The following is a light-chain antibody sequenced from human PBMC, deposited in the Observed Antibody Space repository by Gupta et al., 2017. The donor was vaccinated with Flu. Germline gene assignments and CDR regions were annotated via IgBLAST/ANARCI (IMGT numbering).Light chain of an antibody. CDR2: TAS. J-gene: IGKJ4*01. CDR3: QQSHRTPLS. CDR1: QIISSD. Sequence: PSSLSASVGDRVTITCRASQIISSDVNWYQQKPGKAPKLLINTASTLQRGVPSRFSGSASGTDFTLTISSLQPEDSATYYCQQSHRTPLSFGGGTKVQIK. V-gene: IGKV1-39*01.